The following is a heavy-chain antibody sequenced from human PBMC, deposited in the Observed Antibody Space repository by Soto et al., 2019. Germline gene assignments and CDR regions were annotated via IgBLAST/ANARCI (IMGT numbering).Heavy chain of an antibody. D-gene: IGHD3-16*01. CDR2: TYYRSRWYN. CDR3: AREFLYYVSSDSYLDY. V-gene: IGHV6-1*01. CDR1: GDSVSSNTAS. J-gene: IGHJ4*02. Sequence: PSQTLSLTCAISGDSVSSNTASWNWIRQSPSRGLEWLGRTYYRSRWYNDYAVSVKSRITVTPDTSKNQFSLHLNSVTPEDTAVYYCAREFLYYVSSDSYLDYWGQGALVTVSS.